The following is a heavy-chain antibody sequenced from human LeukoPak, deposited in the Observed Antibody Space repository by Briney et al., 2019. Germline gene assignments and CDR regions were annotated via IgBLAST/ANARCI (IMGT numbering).Heavy chain of an antibody. Sequence: GASVKVSCKASGYTFTSYGISWVRQAPGQGLEWMGWISAYNGNTNYAQKLQGRVTMTTDTSTSTAYMELRSLRSDDTAVYYCARRGCSSTSCPYGGWFDPWGQGTLVTVSS. V-gene: IGHV1-18*01. CDR1: GYTFTSYG. J-gene: IGHJ5*02. CDR3: ARRGCSSTSCPYGGWFDP. D-gene: IGHD2-2*01. CDR2: ISAYNGNT.